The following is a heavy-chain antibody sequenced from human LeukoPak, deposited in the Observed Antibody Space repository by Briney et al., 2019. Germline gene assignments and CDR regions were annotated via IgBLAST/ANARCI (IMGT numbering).Heavy chain of an antibody. CDR1: GFTFSSYS. CDR2: ISSSSSYI. V-gene: IGHV3-21*01. D-gene: IGHD4-17*01. CDR3: ARGHDYGDSEV. J-gene: IGHJ4*02. Sequence: GGSLRLSCAASGFTFSSYSMNWVRQAPGKGLEWVSSISSSSSYIYYADSVKGRFTISRDNAKNSLYLQMNSLRAEDAAVYYCARGHDYGDSEVWGQGTLVTVSS.